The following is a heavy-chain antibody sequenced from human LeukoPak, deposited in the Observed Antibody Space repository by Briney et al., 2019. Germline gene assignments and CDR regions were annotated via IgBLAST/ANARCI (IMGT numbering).Heavy chain of an antibody. CDR1: GFTFSSYA. J-gene: IGHJ5*02. Sequence: GGSLGLSCAASGFTFSSYAMSWVRQAPGKGLEWVSAISGSGGSTYYADSVKGRFTISRDNSKNTLYLQMNSLRAEDTAVYYCAREGDIVSVPTAWRFDPWGQGTLVTVSS. D-gene: IGHD2-2*01. V-gene: IGHV3-23*01. CDR2: ISGSGGST. CDR3: AREGDIVSVPTAWRFDP.